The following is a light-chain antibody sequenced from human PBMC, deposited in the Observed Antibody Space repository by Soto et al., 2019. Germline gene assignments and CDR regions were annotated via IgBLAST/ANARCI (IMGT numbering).Light chain of an antibody. CDR2: AAS. J-gene: IGKJ4*01. Sequence: EIRLTQSASFLCASVGDRVTIXCRASQGLSSHFDWYQQRPGKAPKPLIYAASTLQGGGPSRFSGSGSVTEFTRTISSRQPEDFATYYGQQLNSYPLTFGGGTKVDIK. CDR1: QGLSSH. CDR3: QQLNSYPLT. V-gene: IGKV1-9*01.